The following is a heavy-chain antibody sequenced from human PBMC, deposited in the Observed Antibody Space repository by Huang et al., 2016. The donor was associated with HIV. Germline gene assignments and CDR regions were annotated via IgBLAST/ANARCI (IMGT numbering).Heavy chain of an antibody. D-gene: IGHD3-10*01. CDR1: GGSLSGYY. CDR2: INHLGSP. J-gene: IGHJ5*02. V-gene: IGHV4-34*02. CDR3: ARDATKNPRGWFDP. Sequence: QVHLQQWGAGLLKSAETLSLTCAVYGGSLSGYYWSWLRQTPGTGLAWIGEINHLGSPNYNPSLKSRVAISTDGSKKQFSLKLRSISDADTAVYFCARDATKNPRGWFDPWGQGTLVTVSS.